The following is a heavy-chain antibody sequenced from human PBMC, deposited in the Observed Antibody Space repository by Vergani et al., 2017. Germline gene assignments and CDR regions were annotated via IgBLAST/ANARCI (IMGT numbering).Heavy chain of an antibody. CDR2: INPNSGGT. Sequence: QVQLVQSGAEVKKPGASVKVSCKASGYTFTGYYMHWVRQAPGQGLEWMGWINPNSGGTNYAQKFQGRVTMTRDTSISTAYMELSRLRSDDTAVYYCARTLGYCSSTSCCYYYYGMDVWGQGTTVTVSS. CDR1: GYTFTGYY. J-gene: IGHJ6*02. CDR3: ARTLGYCSSTSCCYYYYGMDV. D-gene: IGHD2-2*01. V-gene: IGHV1-2*02.